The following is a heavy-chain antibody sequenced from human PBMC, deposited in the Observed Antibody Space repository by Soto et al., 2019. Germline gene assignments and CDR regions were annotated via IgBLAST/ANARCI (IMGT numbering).Heavy chain of an antibody. D-gene: IGHD2-2*01. CDR1: GGSFSGYY. J-gene: IGHJ6*03. CDR2: INHSGST. CDR3: ARGLGCSSTSCYGFYYYYYMDV. Sequence: SETLSLTCAVYGGSFSGYYWSWIRQPPGKGLEWIGEINHSGSTNYNPSLKSRVTISVDTSKNQFSLKLSSVTAADTAVYYCARGLGCSSTSCYGFYYYYYMDVWGKGTTVTVSS. V-gene: IGHV4-34*01.